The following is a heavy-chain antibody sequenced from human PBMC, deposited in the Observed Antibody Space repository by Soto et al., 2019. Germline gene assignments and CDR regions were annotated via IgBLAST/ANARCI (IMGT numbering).Heavy chain of an antibody. D-gene: IGHD4-17*01. V-gene: IGHV3-9*01. J-gene: IGHJ3*02. Sequence: EVQLVESGGGLVQPGRSLRLSCAASGFTFDDYAMHWVRQAPGKGLEWVSGISWNSGSMGYADSVKGRFTISRDNAKNSLYLQMNSLRAEDTALYYCAKWDDYGDRKEAFDIWGQGTMVTVSS. CDR3: AKWDDYGDRKEAFDI. CDR2: ISWNSGSM. CDR1: GFTFDDYA.